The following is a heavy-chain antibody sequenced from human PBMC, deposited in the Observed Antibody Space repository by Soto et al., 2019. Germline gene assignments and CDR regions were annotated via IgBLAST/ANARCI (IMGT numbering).Heavy chain of an antibody. Sequence: ASVKVSCKASGYTFTSYAMHWVRQAPGQRLDWMGWINAGNGNTKYSQKFQGRVTITRDTSASTAYMELSSLRSEDTAVYYCARRPLSTGIVGSDYYGMDVWGQGTTVTVSS. D-gene: IGHD1-26*01. CDR3: ARRPLSTGIVGSDYYGMDV. J-gene: IGHJ6*02. CDR2: INAGNGNT. CDR1: GYTFTSYA. V-gene: IGHV1-3*01.